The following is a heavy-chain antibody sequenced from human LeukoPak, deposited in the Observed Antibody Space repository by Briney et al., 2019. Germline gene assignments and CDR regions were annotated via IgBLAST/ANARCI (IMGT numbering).Heavy chain of an antibody. J-gene: IGHJ6*02. D-gene: IGHD2-2*01. CDR1: GFTFSSYS. V-gene: IGHV3-21*01. CDR3: AGGLVVPAADPYYYYGMDV. CDR2: ISSSSSYI. Sequence: GGSLRLSCAASGFTFSSYSMNWVRQAPGKGLEWVSSISSSSSYIYYADSVKGRFTISRDNAKNTLYLQMNSLRAEDTAVYYCAGGLVVPAADPYYYYGMDVWGQGTTVTVSS.